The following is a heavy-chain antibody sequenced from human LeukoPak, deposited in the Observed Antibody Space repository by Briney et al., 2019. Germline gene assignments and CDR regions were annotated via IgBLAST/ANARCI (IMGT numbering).Heavy chain of an antibody. CDR1: GDSIGSYY. D-gene: IGHD3-22*01. Sequence: SETLSLTCTVSGDSIGSYYWSWIRQPPGKGLEWIGYIYYSGSTNYNPSLKSRVTISVDTSKNQFSLGLNSVTAADTAVYYCARLPRSGYFYFDYWGQGTLVTVSS. CDR2: IYYSGST. V-gene: IGHV4-59*08. J-gene: IGHJ4*02. CDR3: ARLPRSGYFYFDY.